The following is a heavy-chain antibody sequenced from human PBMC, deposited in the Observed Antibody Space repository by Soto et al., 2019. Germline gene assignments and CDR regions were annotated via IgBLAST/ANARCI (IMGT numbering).Heavy chain of an antibody. V-gene: IGHV1-18*04. Sequence: ASVKVSCKASGYTFTSYGISWVRQAPGQGLEWMGWISAYNGNTNYAQKLQGRVTMTTDTSTSTAYMELRSLRSDDTAVYYCARDHRYSSGKGCFEYWGQGTPVIVSS. CDR2: ISAYNGNT. CDR1: GYTFTSYG. J-gene: IGHJ4*02. D-gene: IGHD6-19*01. CDR3: ARDHRYSSGKGCFEY.